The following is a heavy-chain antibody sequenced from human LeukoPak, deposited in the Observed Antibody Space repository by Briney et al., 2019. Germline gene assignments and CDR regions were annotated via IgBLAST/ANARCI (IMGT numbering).Heavy chain of an antibody. J-gene: IGHJ6*02. CDR3: ARDWRSSHHKKGDEHYYYYGMDV. CDR2: ISAYNGNT. V-gene: IGHV1-18*01. Sequence: EASVKVSCKASGYTFTSYGISWVRQAPGQGLEWMGWISAYNGNTNYAQKLQGRVTMTTDTSTSTAYMELRSLRSDDTAVYYCARDWRSSHHKKGDEHYYYYGMDVWGQGTTVTVSS. D-gene: IGHD1-14*01. CDR1: GYTFTSYG.